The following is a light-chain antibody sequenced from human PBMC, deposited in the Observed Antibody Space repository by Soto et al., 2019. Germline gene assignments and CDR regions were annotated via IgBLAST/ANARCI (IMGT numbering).Light chain of an antibody. J-gene: IGLJ3*02. V-gene: IGLV1-40*01. CDR3: QSYDSGLNNWL. CDR2: GNI. Sequence: QAVVTQPPSVSGAPGQSITISCTGSSSNIGAGYDVHWYQQLPGTAPKLLMYGNINRPSGVPDRFSGSKSDTSASLAVTGLQAEDEADYYCQSYDSGLNNWLFGGGTKVTVL. CDR1: SSNIGAGYD.